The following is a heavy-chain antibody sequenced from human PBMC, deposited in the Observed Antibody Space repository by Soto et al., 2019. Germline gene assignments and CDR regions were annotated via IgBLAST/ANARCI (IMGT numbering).Heavy chain of an antibody. Sequence: QPGGSLRLSCAASGFTFSTYAMSWVRQAPGMGLEWVSGISGSGGSTYYADSVKGRLTISRDNSKNTLYLQMNSLRVEDTALYYCARGLDSGNPNIDYWGQGSLVTVSS. V-gene: IGHV3-23*01. D-gene: IGHD2-15*01. J-gene: IGHJ4*02. CDR1: GFTFSTYA. CDR3: ARGLDSGNPNIDY. CDR2: ISGSGGST.